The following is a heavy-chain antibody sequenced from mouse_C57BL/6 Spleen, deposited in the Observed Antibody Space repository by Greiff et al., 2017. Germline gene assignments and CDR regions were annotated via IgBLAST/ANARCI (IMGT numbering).Heavy chain of an antibody. Sequence: VQLQQPGAELVKPGASVKMSCKASGYTFTSYWITWVKQRPGQGLEWIGDIYPGSGSTNYNEKFKSKATLTVDTSSSTAYMQLSSLTSEDSAVYYCARRGGSRGYFDVWGTGTTVTVSS. CDR2: IYPGSGST. D-gene: IGHD1-1*01. CDR3: ARRGGSRGYFDV. J-gene: IGHJ1*03. CDR1: GYTFTSYW. V-gene: IGHV1-55*01.